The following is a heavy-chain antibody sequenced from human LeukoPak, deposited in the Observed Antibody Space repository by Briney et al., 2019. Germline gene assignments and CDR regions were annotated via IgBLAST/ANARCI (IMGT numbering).Heavy chain of an antibody. CDR2: ISYDGSNK. CDR3: ARDRRPGVGVLLVYY. V-gene: IGHV3-30-3*01. Sequence: PGGSLRLSCAASGFTFSSYAMHWVRQAPGKGLEWVAVISYDGSNKYYADSVKGRFTISRDNSKNTLYLQMNSLRAEDTAVYYCARDRRPGVGVLLVYYWGQGTLVTVSS. J-gene: IGHJ4*02. D-gene: IGHD2-21*02. CDR1: GFTFSSYA.